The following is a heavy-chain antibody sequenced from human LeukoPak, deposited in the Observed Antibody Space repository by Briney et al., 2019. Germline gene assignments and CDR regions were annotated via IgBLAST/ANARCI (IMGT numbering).Heavy chain of an antibody. Sequence: ASVKASCKASGYTFTAYYMHWVRQAPGQGLEWMGWINPNGGGTNYAQKFQGRVTMTRDTSIGTSYMELSRLTSDDTAVYYCARSMTTVTTSDYWGQGTLVTVSS. J-gene: IGHJ4*02. CDR1: GYTFTAYY. V-gene: IGHV1-2*02. CDR2: INPNGGGT. D-gene: IGHD4-17*01. CDR3: ARSMTTVTTSDY.